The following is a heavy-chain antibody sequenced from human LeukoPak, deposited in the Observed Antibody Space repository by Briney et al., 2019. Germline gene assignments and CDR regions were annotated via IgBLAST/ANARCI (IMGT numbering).Heavy chain of an antibody. CDR3: ARVGTTGIDFDY. CDR2: ISSSSSNI. V-gene: IGHV3-48*02. CDR1: GFTFSSCS. Sequence: GGSLRLSCAASGFTFSSCSMTWVRQAPGKGLEWVSYISSSSSNIYYAASVKGRFNISRDNAKNSLCLQMNSLRDEDTAVYYCARVGTTGIDFDYWGQGTLVTVSS. J-gene: IGHJ4*02. D-gene: IGHD1-1*01.